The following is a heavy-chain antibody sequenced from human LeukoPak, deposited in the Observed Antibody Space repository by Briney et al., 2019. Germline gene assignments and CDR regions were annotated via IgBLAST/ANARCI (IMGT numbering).Heavy chain of an antibody. J-gene: IGHJ4*02. CDR1: GFTVSSNY. V-gene: IGHV3-53*05. Sequence: PGGSLRLSCAASGFTVSSNYMSWVRQAPGKGLEWVSIIYSGGNIYYADSVKGRFTISRDDSKNTLYLQMNSLRVEDTAVPYCAGDRLGYYFDSWGQGTLVTVSS. CDR2: IYSGGNI. CDR3: AGDRLGYYFDS. D-gene: IGHD3-9*01.